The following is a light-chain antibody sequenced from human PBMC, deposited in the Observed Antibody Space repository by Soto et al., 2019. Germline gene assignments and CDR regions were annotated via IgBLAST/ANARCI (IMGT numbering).Light chain of an antibody. CDR1: QGIRTY. J-gene: IGKJ3*01. CDR3: QKYGIDPRT. Sequence: DIQMTQSPSSLSASVGDRVTITCRASQGIRTYLAWYQQKPGKVPKLLIYAASTLQSGVPSRFSGSGSGTDFTLTINSLQPEDVATYYCQKYGIDPRTFGPGTKVDIK. CDR2: AAS. V-gene: IGKV1-27*01.